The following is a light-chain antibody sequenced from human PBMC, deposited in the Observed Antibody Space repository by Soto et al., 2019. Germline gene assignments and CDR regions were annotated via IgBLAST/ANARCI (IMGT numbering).Light chain of an antibody. Sequence: DIQMTQSPSSLSASEVDRVTITCRASQGISNYLAWYQQKPGKVPKLLIYAASTLQSGVPSRFSGSGSGTDFTLTISSLQPEDVASYYRQKYNSAPRTFGQGTKVEIK. V-gene: IGKV1-27*01. CDR2: AAS. CDR1: QGISNY. CDR3: QKYNSAPRT. J-gene: IGKJ1*01.